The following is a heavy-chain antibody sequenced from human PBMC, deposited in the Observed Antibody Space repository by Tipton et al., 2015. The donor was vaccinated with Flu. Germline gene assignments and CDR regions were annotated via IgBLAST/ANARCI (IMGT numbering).Heavy chain of an antibody. CDR2: IYHTGST. CDR3: ARRDFSNYVSEPKNWFDF. D-gene: IGHD4-11*01. Sequence: LRLSCTVSGDSISGSYYWGWIRQPPGKGLEWIGNIYHTGSTYHNPSLKSRVTISVDTSRNHLSLRLRSLTAADTAVYFCARRDFSNYVSEPKNWFDFWGQGTLVTVSS. J-gene: IGHJ5*01. V-gene: IGHV4-38-2*02. CDR1: GDSISGSYY.